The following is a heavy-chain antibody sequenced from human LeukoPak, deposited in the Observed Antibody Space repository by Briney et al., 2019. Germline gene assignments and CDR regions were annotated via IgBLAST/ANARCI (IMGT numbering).Heavy chain of an antibody. CDR1: GFTFSNYG. D-gene: IGHD5-18*01. CDR2: IRYDGSNK. V-gene: IGHV3-30*02. Sequence: GGSLRLSCAASGFTFSNYGMHWVRQAPGKGLEWVAFIRYDGSNKYYADSVKGRFTISRDNSKNTLYLQMNSLRAEDTAVYYCAGRGYSFGYDAFDIWGQGTMVTVSS. J-gene: IGHJ3*02. CDR3: AGRGYSFGYDAFDI.